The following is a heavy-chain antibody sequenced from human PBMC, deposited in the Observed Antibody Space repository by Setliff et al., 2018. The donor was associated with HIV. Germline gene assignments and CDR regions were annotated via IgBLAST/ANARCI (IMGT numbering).Heavy chain of an antibody. V-gene: IGHV4-39*01. D-gene: IGHD6-13*01. J-gene: IGHJ6*03. CDR1: GGSISSSSYY. CDR3: ACGAAAGTDYYYYYYMDV. Sequence: KPSETLSLTCTVSGGSISSSSYYWGWIRLPPEKGLEWIGSIYYSGSTYYNPSLKSRVTISVDTSKNQFSLKLSSVTAADTAVYYCACGAAAGTDYYYYYYMDVWGKGTTVTVSS. CDR2: IYYSGST.